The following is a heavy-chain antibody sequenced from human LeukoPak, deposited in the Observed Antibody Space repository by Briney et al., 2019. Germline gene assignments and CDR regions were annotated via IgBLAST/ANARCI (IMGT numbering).Heavy chain of an antibody. CDR3: AGPRTYFDY. Sequence: SETVSLTCTVSGGSISGYYWTWIGQPPGKGLEWIGYIYYSGSTNYNPSRKTRVTISVDMSQNQFSLKLSSVTAADTAVYYCAGPRTYFDYWGQGTLGTVSS. CDR2: IYYSGST. V-gene: IGHV4-59*08. CDR1: GGSISGYY. J-gene: IGHJ4*02.